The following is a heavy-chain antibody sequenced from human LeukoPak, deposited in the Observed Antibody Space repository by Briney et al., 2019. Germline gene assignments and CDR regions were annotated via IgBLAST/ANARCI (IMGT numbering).Heavy chain of an antibody. V-gene: IGHV3-66*01. D-gene: IGHD2-15*01. Sequence: GGSLRLSCAASGFTISSNYMSWVRQAPGKGLEWVSVIYNSGGTYYADSVKGRFTISRDNSKNTVSLQMNGLRAEDTAVYYCARASFWFDYSGYYFDSWGQGTLVTVSS. CDR2: IYNSGGT. CDR1: GFTISSNY. J-gene: IGHJ4*02. CDR3: ARASFWFDYSGYYFDS.